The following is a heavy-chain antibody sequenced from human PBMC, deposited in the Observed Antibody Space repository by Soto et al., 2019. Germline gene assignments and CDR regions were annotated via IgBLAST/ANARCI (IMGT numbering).Heavy chain of an antibody. Sequence: EVQLVESGGGLVQPGGSLRLSCAASGFTFSSYSMNWVRQAPGKGLEWVSYISSSSSTIYYADSVKGRFTISRDNAKNSLYLHMNSLREEDTAVYYCARDGGWLLDYWGQGTLVTVSS. J-gene: IGHJ4*02. CDR2: ISSSSSTI. CDR1: GFTFSSYS. CDR3: ARDGGWLLDY. D-gene: IGHD5-12*01. V-gene: IGHV3-48*02.